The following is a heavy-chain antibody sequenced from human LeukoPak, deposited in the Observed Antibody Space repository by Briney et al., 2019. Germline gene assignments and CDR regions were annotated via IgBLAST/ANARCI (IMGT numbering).Heavy chain of an antibody. D-gene: IGHD2-21*01. Sequence: GGFLRLSCAASGFTFDEYAMHWVRQAPGKGLEWVSGISWESGGIGYADSVKGRFTISRDNAKNSLYLQMNSLRAEDTAFYYCAKDTRLDSYYNMDVWGRGTTVTVSS. CDR3: AKDTRLDSYYNMDV. CDR2: ISWESGGI. CDR1: GFTFDEYA. V-gene: IGHV3-9*01. J-gene: IGHJ6*03.